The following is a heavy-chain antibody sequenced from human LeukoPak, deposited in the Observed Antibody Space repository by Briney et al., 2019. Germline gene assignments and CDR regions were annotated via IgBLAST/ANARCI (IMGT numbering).Heavy chain of an antibody. Sequence: QPGRSLRLSCAASGFTFSSYGMHWVRQAPGKGLEWVSAISGSGGSTYYADSVKGRFTISRDNSKNTLYLQMNSLRAEDTAVYYCAIQRRITMIVVVITTTGYFDYWGQGTLVTVSS. CDR3: AIQRRITMIVVVITTTGYFDY. J-gene: IGHJ4*02. D-gene: IGHD3-22*01. CDR1: GFTFSSYG. V-gene: IGHV3-23*01. CDR2: ISGSGGST.